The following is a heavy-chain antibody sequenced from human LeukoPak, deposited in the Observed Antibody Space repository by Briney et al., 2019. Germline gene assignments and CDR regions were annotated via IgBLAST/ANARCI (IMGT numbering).Heavy chain of an antibody. CDR3: ATRIVATTPFDY. J-gene: IGHJ4*02. D-gene: IGHD5-12*01. CDR1: GLTLSSYW. Sequence: GGPLRLSCAASGLTLSSYWMSWVRQAPGKGLEWVANIKQDGSEKYYVDSVKGRFTISRDNAKNSLYLQMNSLRAEDTAVYYCATRIVATTPFDYWGQGTLVTVSS. CDR2: IKQDGSEK. V-gene: IGHV3-7*01.